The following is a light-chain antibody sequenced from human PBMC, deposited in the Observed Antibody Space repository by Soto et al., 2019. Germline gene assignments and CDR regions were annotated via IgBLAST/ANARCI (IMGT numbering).Light chain of an antibody. V-gene: IGKV3-20*01. CDR2: GAS. J-gene: IGKJ1*01. CDR3: QQYSTSPWT. CDR1: QSVNSNF. Sequence: EIVLTQSPGTLSLSPGARATLSCRASQSVNSNFLAWYQQKPGQAPRVLIYGASTRATGTPDRLSGSGSGTDFTLTISRLEPEDFAVYYCQQYSTSPWTFGQGTKVDI.